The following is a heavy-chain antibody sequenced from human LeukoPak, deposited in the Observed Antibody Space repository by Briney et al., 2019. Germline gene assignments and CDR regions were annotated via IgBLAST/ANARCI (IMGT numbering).Heavy chain of an antibody. V-gene: IGHV1-8*01. J-gene: IGHJ4*02. D-gene: IGHD2-21*02. CDR1: GYTFTNYD. CDR2: MSARSGNT. CDR3: ARTPPKGDIDY. Sequence: ASVKVSCKASGYTFTNYDINWVRQATGQGLEWLGWMSARSGNTGYAQKFQGRVSMTRATSISTAYLELSSLTFEDTAVYYCARTPPKGDIDYWGQGTLVTVSS.